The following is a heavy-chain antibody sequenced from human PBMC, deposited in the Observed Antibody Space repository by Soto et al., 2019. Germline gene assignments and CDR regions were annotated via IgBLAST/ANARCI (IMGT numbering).Heavy chain of an antibody. CDR3: AREESGGIVATIEGWFDP. D-gene: IGHD5-12*01. V-gene: IGHV1-69*13. J-gene: IGHJ5*02. CDR2: IIPIFGTA. CDR1: GGTFSSYA. Sequence: SVKVSCKASGGTFSSYAISWVRQAPGQGLEWMGGIIPIFGTANYAQKFQGRVTITADESTSTAYMELSSLRSEDTAVYYCAREESGGIVATIEGWFDPWGQGTLVTVSS.